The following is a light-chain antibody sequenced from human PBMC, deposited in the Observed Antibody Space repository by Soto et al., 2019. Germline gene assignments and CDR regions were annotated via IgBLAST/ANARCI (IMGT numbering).Light chain of an antibody. Sequence: DIQMSQSPSSLSASVGDRVAIXXQASQNINNYLNWYQQKPGRAPKVRIYDASNLESGVPSRFRGSGSGTDLTFTISRLQPEDIATYYCQQYENLPTFGQGTRLEIK. V-gene: IGKV1-33*01. CDR1: QNINNY. J-gene: IGKJ5*01. CDR3: QQYENLPT. CDR2: DAS.